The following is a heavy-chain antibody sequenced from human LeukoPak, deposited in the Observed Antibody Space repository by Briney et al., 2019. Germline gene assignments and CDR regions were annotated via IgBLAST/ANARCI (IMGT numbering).Heavy chain of an antibody. D-gene: IGHD3-22*01. V-gene: IGHV4-38-2*02. J-gene: IGHJ4*02. Sequence: SETLSLTCTVSGYSISSGYYWGWIRQPPGRGLEWIGSIYYSGSTYYNPSLKSRVTISVDTSKNQFSLKLSSVTAADTAVYYCARDQSHYYDSSGYYLYWGQGTLVTVSS. CDR1: GYSISSGYY. CDR2: IYYSGST. CDR3: ARDQSHYYDSSGYYLY.